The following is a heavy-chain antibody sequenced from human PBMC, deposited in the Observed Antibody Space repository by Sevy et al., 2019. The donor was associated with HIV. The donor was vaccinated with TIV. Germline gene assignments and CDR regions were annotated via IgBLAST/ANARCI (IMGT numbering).Heavy chain of an antibody. CDR2: AYYRSTWHK. D-gene: IGHD1-20*01. J-gene: IGHJ4*02. Sequence: SQTLSLTCAISGDTVSSDSAAWNWIRQSPARGLEWLGRAYYRSTWHKDYATSLNSRMTINPDTSKNQFSLQLNSLTPDDTAVYFCARDHNFVLDYWGQGILVTVSS. CDR3: ARDHNFVLDY. CDR1: GDTVSSDSAA. V-gene: IGHV6-1*01.